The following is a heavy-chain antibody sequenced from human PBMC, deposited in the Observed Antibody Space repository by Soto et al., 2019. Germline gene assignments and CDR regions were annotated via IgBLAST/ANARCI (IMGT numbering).Heavy chain of an antibody. D-gene: IGHD6-13*01. CDR1: GYTFTGYY. CDR3: ARDVLAAAGKDYYYGMDV. J-gene: IGHJ6*02. Sequence: GASVKVSCKASGYTFTGYYMHWVRQAPGQGLEWMGWINPNSGGTNYAQKFQGWVTMTRDTSISTAYMELSRLRSDDTAVYYCARDVLAAAGKDYYYGMDVWGQGTTVTVSS. CDR2: INPNSGGT. V-gene: IGHV1-2*04.